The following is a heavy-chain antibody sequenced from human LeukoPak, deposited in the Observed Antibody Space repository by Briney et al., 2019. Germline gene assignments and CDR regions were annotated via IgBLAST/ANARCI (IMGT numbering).Heavy chain of an antibody. J-gene: IGHJ4*02. CDR3: ARVYGGNPT. Sequence: GASVKVSCKASGYTFTSYDISWVRQAPGQGLEWMGGIIPIFGTANYAQKFQGRVTITADESTSTAYMELSSLRSEDTAVYYCARVYGGNPTWGQGTLVTVSS. CDR1: GYTFTSYD. CDR2: IIPIFGTA. D-gene: IGHD4-23*01. V-gene: IGHV1-69*13.